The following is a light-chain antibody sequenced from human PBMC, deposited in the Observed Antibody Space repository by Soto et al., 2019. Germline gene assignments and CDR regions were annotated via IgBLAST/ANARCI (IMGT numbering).Light chain of an antibody. Sequence: QSALTQPASVSGSPGQSITISCTGTSSDVGGYNYVSWYQQHPGKAPKHMIYEVSNRPSGVSNRFSGSKSGNTASLTISGLQAEDEADYCCSSYTSSVVFGGGTKLTVL. CDR1: SSDVGGYNY. CDR2: EVS. V-gene: IGLV2-14*01. J-gene: IGLJ2*01. CDR3: SSYTSSVV.